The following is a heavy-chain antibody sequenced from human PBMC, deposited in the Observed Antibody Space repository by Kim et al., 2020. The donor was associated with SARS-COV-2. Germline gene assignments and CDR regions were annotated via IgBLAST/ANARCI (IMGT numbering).Heavy chain of an antibody. V-gene: IGHV4-59*01. D-gene: IGHD3-10*01. CDR2: IYYSGST. CDR1: GGSISSYY. Sequence: SETLSLTCTVSGGSISSYYWSWIRQPPGKGLEWIGYIYYSGSTNYNPSLKSRVTISVDTSKNQFSLKLSSVTAADTAVYYCARETRWFGESYYFDYWGQGTLVTVSS. J-gene: IGHJ4*02. CDR3: ARETRWFGESYYFDY.